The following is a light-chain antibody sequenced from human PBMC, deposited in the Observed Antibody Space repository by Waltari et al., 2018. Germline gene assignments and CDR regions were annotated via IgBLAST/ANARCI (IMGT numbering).Light chain of an antibody. V-gene: IGLV2-14*01. CDR2: DVT. J-gene: IGLJ2*01. CDR1: NSDVGGYNY. Sequence: QSVLTQPASVSGSPGQSITISCPGTNSDVGGYNYVSWYQQYPSKAPRLMIYDVTKRPQGVSNRFYGAKSGKSASLTISGLQAEDEADYYCSSYTSSGTLRIFGGGTKVTAL. CDR3: SSYTSSGTLRI.